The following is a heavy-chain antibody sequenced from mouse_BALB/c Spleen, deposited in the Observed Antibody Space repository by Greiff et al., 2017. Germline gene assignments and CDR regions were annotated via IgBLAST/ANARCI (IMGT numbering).Heavy chain of an antibody. V-gene: IGHV5-6*01. Sequence: EVKLVESGGDLVKPGGSLKLSCAASGFTFSSHGMFWGRQTPDKRLEWVGTISSGGSYTYYPDSVKGRFTISRDNAKNTLYLQMSSLKSEDTAMYYCAYYYYGSSPWYFDVWGAGTTVTVSS. J-gene: IGHJ1*01. CDR2: ISSGGSYT. D-gene: IGHD1-1*01. CDR1: GFTFSSHG. CDR3: AYYYYGSSPWYFDV.